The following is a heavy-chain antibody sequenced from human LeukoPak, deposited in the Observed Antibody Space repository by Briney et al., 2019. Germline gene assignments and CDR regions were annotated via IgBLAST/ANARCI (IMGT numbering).Heavy chain of an antibody. CDR3: AGGRRQLGY. Sequence: PSETLSLTCAVYGGSFSGYYWSWIRQPPGKGLEWIGEINHSGSTNYNPSLKSRVTISVDTSKNQFSLKLSSVTAADTAVYYCAGGRRQLGYWGQGTLVTVSS. CDR2: INHSGST. D-gene: IGHD6-6*01. CDR1: GGSFSGYY. J-gene: IGHJ4*02. V-gene: IGHV4-34*01.